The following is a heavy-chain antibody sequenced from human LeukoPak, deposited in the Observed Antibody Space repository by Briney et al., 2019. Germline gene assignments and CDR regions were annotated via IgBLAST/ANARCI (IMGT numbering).Heavy chain of an antibody. CDR2: IYHSGST. V-gene: IGHV4-38-2*02. Sequence: SETLSLTCTVSGYSISSGYYWSWIRQPPGKGLEWIGNIYHSGSTYYNPSLKSRVTISVDTPKNQFSLKLSSVTAADTAVYYCARRAGSGSTKVFDIWGQGTMVTVSS. CDR1: GYSISSGYY. D-gene: IGHD3-10*01. J-gene: IGHJ3*02. CDR3: ARRAGSGSTKVFDI.